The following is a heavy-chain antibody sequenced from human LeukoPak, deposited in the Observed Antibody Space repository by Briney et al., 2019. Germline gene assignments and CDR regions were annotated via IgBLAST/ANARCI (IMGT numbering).Heavy chain of an antibody. CDR2: IIKSVDGGTT. Sequence: TGGSLRLSCVASGFTFSGPSMSWVRQAPGKWLEWVCRIIKSVDGGTTIYAASVKGRFTTSRDDSKNTLYLQMNSLKMEDTAVYYCTKVSPYSHAFDLWGQGTMITVSS. CDR1: GFTFSGPS. CDR3: TKVSPYSHAFDL. V-gene: IGHV3-15*01. J-gene: IGHJ3*01. D-gene: IGHD4-11*01.